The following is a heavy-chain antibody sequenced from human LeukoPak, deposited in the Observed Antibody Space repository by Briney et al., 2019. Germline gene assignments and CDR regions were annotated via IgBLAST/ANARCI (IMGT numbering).Heavy chain of an antibody. CDR2: ISRSSSYI. CDR1: GFTFGYYS. Sequence: PGGSLRLSCAASGFTFGYYSMNWVRQAPGKGLEWVSCISRSSSYIYYADSLKGRFTVSRDNAKNSLYLQMNSLRPEDTAVYFCAREGCTNGVCYFDYWGQGTLVTVSS. J-gene: IGHJ4*02. CDR3: AREGCTNGVCYFDY. V-gene: IGHV3-21*01. D-gene: IGHD2-8*01.